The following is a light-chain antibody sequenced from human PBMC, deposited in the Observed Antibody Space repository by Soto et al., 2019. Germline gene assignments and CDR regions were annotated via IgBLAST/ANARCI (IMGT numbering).Light chain of an antibody. CDR2: KAS. J-gene: IGKJ2*01. V-gene: IGKV1-5*03. CDR1: QSISNW. CDR3: QQYDRFPYT. Sequence: DIQMTQSPSTLSASVGDTVTITCRASQSISNWLAWYQQKPGQAPKLLIHKASTLESGVPSRFSGSGSGTEFTLLISSLQPDDFATFYCQQYDRFPYTFGQGTKLEIK.